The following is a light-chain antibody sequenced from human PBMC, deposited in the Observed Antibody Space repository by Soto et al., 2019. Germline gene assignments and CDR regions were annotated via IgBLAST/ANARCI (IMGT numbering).Light chain of an antibody. Sequence: ETVLTQSPATLSLSPGERATLSCRASQSLYGYFAWYQQKPGQAPRLLIYDTSKRATGIPARFSGSGSGTDFTLTISSLEPEDFAVYYCQQRTNWQATFGGGTKVEIK. V-gene: IGKV3-11*01. CDR2: DTS. CDR1: QSLYGY. J-gene: IGKJ4*01. CDR3: QQRTNWQAT.